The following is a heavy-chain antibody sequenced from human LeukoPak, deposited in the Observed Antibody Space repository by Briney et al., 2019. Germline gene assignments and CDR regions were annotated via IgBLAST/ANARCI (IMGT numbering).Heavy chain of an antibody. CDR3: ARGGGLDV. CDR1: GFTFSSYW. CDR2: INHNGNVD. V-gene: IGHV3-7*03. Sequence: GGSLRLSYAASGFTFSSYWMNWARQAPGKGLEWVASINHNGNVDYYVDSVKGRFTISRDNAKNSLYLQMSNLRAEDTAVYFCARGGGLDVWGQGATVTVSS. J-gene: IGHJ6*02. D-gene: IGHD3-16*01.